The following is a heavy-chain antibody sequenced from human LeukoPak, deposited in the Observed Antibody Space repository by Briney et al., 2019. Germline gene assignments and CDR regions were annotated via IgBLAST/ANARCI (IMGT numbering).Heavy chain of an antibody. D-gene: IGHD6-6*01. J-gene: IGHJ4*02. CDR3: ARDLDPSSSPLPYYFDY. V-gene: IGHV3-21*01. CDR1: GFTFSSYS. Sequence: PGGSLRLACAASGFTFSSYSMNWVRQAPGKGLEWVSSISSSGSYIYYADSVKGRFTISRDNAKNSLYLQMNSLRAVDTAVYYCARDLDPSSSPLPYYFDYWGQGTLVTVSS. CDR2: ISSSGSYI.